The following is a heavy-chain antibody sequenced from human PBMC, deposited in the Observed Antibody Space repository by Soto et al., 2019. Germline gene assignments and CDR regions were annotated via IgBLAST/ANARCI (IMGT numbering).Heavy chain of an antibody. D-gene: IGHD3-10*01. CDR3: ARSLWFGELH. Sequence: QITLKESGPPLVKPTQTLTLTCSFSGFSLSTTGVGVGWIRQSPGKALEWLAIIYWDNDKRYSPSLKSRVTIPKDHPKNPVVLTVTNMDPVDTGTYYCARSLWFGELHWGQGALVTVSS. CDR1: GFSLSTTGVG. CDR2: IYWDNDK. J-gene: IGHJ4*02. V-gene: IGHV2-5*02.